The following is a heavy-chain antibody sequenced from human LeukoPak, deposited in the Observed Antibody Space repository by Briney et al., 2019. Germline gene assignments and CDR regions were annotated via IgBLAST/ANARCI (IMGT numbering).Heavy chain of an antibody. CDR2: IMYEGSS. CDR3: ARGRYYFDSSGAFY. V-gene: IGHV4-34*01. D-gene: IGHD3-22*01. Sequence: PSETLSLTCAVHGGSFSGYYWSWIRQPPGKGLEWIGEIMYEGSSNYHPSLKSRVSMSVDTSKNQFSLKMTSVTAADTAVYYCARGRYYFDSSGAFYWGQGTLVTVSS. CDR1: GGSFSGYY. J-gene: IGHJ4*02.